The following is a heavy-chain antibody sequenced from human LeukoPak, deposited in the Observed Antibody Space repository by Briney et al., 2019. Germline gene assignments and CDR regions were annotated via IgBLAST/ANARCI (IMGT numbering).Heavy chain of an antibody. CDR1: GLTVSSNY. V-gene: IGHV3-53*01. J-gene: IGHJ4*02. Sequence: GGSLRLSCAASGLTVSSNYMSWVRQAPGKGLEWVSVIYSGGSTYYADSVKGRFTISRDNSKNTLYLQMNSLRAEDTAVYYCARVELYSSGWYDYWGQGTLVTVSS. CDR3: ARVELYSSGWYDY. CDR2: IYSGGST. D-gene: IGHD6-19*01.